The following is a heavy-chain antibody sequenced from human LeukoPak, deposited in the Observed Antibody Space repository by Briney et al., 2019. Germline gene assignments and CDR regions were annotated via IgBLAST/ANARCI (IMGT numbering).Heavy chain of an antibody. Sequence: PSETLSLTCTVSGGSISSSSYYWGWIRQPPGKGLEWIGEINHSGSTNYNPSLKSRVTISVDMSKNQFSLKLSSVTAADTAVYYCARGPPAKPGTGYYYGMDVWGQGTTVTVSS. CDR2: INHSGST. J-gene: IGHJ6*02. CDR3: ARGPPAKPGTGYYYGMDV. CDR1: GGSISSSSYY. D-gene: IGHD2-2*01. V-gene: IGHV4-39*07.